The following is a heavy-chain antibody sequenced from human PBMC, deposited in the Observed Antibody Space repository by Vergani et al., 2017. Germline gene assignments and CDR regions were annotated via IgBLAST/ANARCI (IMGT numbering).Heavy chain of an antibody. Sequence: QVQLQQWGAGLLKPSETLSLTCAVYGGSFSGYYWSWIRQPPGKGLEWIGEINHSGSTNYNPSLKSRVTISVDTSKNQFSLKLSSVTAADTAVYYCARDMYYGSGTARGHKIFDYWGQGTLVTVSS. CDR3: ARDMYYGSGTARGHKIFDY. V-gene: IGHV4-34*01. CDR1: GGSFSGYY. J-gene: IGHJ4*02. CDR2: INHSGST. D-gene: IGHD3-10*01.